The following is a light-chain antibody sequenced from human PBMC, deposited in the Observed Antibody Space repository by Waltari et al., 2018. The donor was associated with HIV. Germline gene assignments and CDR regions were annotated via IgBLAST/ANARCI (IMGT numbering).Light chain of an antibody. V-gene: IGKV1-9*01. Sequence: DIQLTQSPSFLSASVADTVTITCRASRDINTYLDWYQQKPGGVPKLLIYASSTLQKEVPSRFSCRGSGTEFTLTISGLQPDDFASYYCQHLHSYPLNFGGGT. CDR2: ASS. J-gene: IGKJ4*01. CDR1: RDINTY. CDR3: QHLHSYPLN.